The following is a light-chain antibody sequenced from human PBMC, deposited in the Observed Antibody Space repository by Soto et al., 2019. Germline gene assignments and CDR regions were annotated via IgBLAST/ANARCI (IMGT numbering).Light chain of an antibody. J-gene: IGLJ2*01. V-gene: IGLV2-14*01. Sequence: QSALTQPASVSGSPRQSITISCTGASSDVGGYTYVSWYQQHPGKAPKLMIYEVNNRPSGVSNRFSGSKSGNTASLTISGLQADDEADYYCSSYAGSNKFLFGGGTKLTVL. CDR2: EVN. CDR3: SSYAGSNKFL. CDR1: SSDVGGYTY.